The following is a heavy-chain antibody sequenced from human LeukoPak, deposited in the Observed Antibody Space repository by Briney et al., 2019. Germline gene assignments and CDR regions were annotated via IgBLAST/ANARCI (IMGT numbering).Heavy chain of an antibody. D-gene: IGHD3-22*01. Sequence: PGGSLRLSCAASGFTFSRYWMSWVRQAPGKGLEWVASINQDESAKFYVDSVKGRFTISRDNAKNSLYLQMNSLRAEDTAVYYCARDPSPYYYDSSGYYYPRGAFDIWGQGTMVTVSS. CDR2: INQDESAK. V-gene: IGHV3-7*01. CDR3: ARDPSPYYYDSSGYYYPRGAFDI. J-gene: IGHJ3*02. CDR1: GFTFSRYW.